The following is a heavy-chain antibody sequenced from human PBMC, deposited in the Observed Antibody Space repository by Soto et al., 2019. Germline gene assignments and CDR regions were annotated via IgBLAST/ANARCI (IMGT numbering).Heavy chain of an antibody. CDR1: GFTFSSYA. V-gene: IGHV3-23*01. Sequence: PGGSLRLSCAASGFTFSSYAMSWVRQAPGKGLEWVSAISGSGGSTYYADSVKGRFTISRDNSKNTLYLQMNSLRAEDTAVYYCAKDLRYGGTSRPDHWGHGTLVTVSS. J-gene: IGHJ5*02. CDR3: AKDLRYGGTSRPDH. CDR2: ISGSGGST. D-gene: IGHD4-17*01.